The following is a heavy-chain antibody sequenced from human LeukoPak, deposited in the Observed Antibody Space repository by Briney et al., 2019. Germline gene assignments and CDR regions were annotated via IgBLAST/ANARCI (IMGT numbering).Heavy chain of an antibody. CDR2: IKQDGSEK. J-gene: IGHJ4*02. Sequence: PGGSLRLSCAAFGFTFSSYWMSWVRQAPGKGLEWVANIKQDGSEKYYVDSVKGRFTISRDNAKNSLYLQMNSLRAEDTAVYYCARDYENWDPSFDYWGQGTLVTVSS. V-gene: IGHV3-7*01. CDR1: GFTFSSYW. D-gene: IGHD7-27*01. CDR3: ARDYENWDPSFDY.